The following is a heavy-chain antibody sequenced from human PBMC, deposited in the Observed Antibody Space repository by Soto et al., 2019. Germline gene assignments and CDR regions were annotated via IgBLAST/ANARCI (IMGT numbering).Heavy chain of an antibody. CDR3: TRHLHVLVPAAMAPPFAI. V-gene: IGHV3-73*01. J-gene: IGHJ3*02. Sequence: GGSLRLSCAASGFTFGASALQWVRQASGKGLEWLGRIGSKGETYATAYAASVKGRFTISRDDSKNTAYLQMNSLKTEDTAVYYCTRHLHVLVPAAMAPPFAIWGQGTMVTVSS. CDR1: GFTFGASA. CDR2: IGSKGETYAT. D-gene: IGHD2-2*01.